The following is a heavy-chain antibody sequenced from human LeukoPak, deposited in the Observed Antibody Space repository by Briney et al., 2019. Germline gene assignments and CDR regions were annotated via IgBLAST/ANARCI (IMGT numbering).Heavy chain of an antibody. CDR2: IYHSGIT. J-gene: IGHJ4*02. Sequence: SETLSLTCTVSGASISSSNAWSWVRQPPGKGLEWLGEIYHSGITTYNPSLKSRVTISVDTSKNQFSLKLSSVTAADTAVYYCARGYCSGGSCYPLDYWGQGTLVTVSS. D-gene: IGHD2-15*01. CDR3: ARGYCSGGSCYPLDY. CDR1: GASISSSNA. V-gene: IGHV4-4*02.